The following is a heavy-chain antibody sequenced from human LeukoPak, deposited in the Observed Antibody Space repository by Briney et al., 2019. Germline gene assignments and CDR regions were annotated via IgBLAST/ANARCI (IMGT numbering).Heavy chain of an antibody. V-gene: IGHV3-23*01. J-gene: IGHJ3*02. Sequence: PRGSLRLSCAASGFTFSSYAMSWVRQAPGKGLEWVSAISGSGGSTYYADSVKGRFTISRDNSKNTLYLQMNSLRAEDTAVYYCAKGPLPPITMIVVVITSGAFDIWGQGTMVTVSS. CDR3: AKGPLPPITMIVVVITSGAFDI. D-gene: IGHD3-22*01. CDR2: ISGSGGST. CDR1: GFTFSSYA.